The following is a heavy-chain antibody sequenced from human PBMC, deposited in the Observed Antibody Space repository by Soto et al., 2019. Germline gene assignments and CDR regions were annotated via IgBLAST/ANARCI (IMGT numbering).Heavy chain of an antibody. CDR1: GFTFSSYG. Sequence: PGGSLRLSCAASGFTFSSYGMHWVRQAPGKGLEWVAVISYDGSNKFYADSVKCRFTISRDNSKNTLYLQMNSLRAEDTAVYYCAKDLLPSSTYYDFWSGYPNWFDPWGQGTLVTVSS. J-gene: IGHJ5*02. CDR3: AKDLLPSSTYYDFWSGYPNWFDP. CDR2: ISYDGSNK. D-gene: IGHD3-3*01. V-gene: IGHV3-30*18.